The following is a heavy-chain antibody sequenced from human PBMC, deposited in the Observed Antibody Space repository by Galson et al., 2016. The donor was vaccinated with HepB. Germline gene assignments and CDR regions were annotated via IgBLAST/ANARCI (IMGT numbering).Heavy chain of an antibody. J-gene: IGHJ2*01. CDR1: GGSISNFH. CDR3: ARGITMIVVEPAHWYFDL. CDR2: LYYSETT. D-gene: IGHD3-22*01. V-gene: IGHV4-59*01. Sequence: SETLSLTCTVSGGSISNFHWSWIRQPPGKGLEWIGYLYYSETTNYNPSLKSRVTISIDTANNRVSLKLRSVTAADTAVYFCARGITMIVVEPAHWYFDLWGRGTLVTVSS.